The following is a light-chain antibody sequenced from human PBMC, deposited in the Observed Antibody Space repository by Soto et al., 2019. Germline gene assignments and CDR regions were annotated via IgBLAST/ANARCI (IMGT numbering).Light chain of an antibody. CDR1: QSVSSH. Sequence: EIRMTQSPAILSVSPGESATLSCRASQSVSSHVVWYQQKPGQAPRLLISDSSTGATGIPARFSGSGSGTEFTLTISSLQSDDSAIYYCQQFGDWPAFGLATKVDIK. J-gene: IGKJ1*01. CDR3: QQFGDWPA. CDR2: DSS. V-gene: IGKV3-15*01.